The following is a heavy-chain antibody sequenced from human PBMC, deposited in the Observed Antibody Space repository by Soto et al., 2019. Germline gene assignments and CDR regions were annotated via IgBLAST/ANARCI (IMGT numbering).Heavy chain of an antibody. CDR3: ARGPYCGNSHCSDWIDF. J-gene: IGHJ5*01. D-gene: IGHD2-21*01. V-gene: IGHV3-7*01. CDR1: GFMFNNYW. CDR2: IKQDGTEK. Sequence: EVQLVESGGDLVQPGGSLRLSCTASGFMFNNYWMTWVRQAPGKGLEWVANIKQDGTEKYYVDSVKGRFSVSRDNAKNAVFLQMTSLRVEDTALYYCARGPYCGNSHCSDWIDFWGQGTWVTVSS.